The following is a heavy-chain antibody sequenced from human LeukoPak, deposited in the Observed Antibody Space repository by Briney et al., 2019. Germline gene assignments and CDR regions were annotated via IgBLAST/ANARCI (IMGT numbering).Heavy chain of an antibody. CDR2: ISPSGGDT. CDR3: ARGGTAVTTNYFDY. J-gene: IGHJ4*02. Sequence: ASVKVSCKPSGYTFTTYYLHWVRQAPGQGLEWMGVISPSGGDTTYAQRFQGRLTMTRGTSTSTVYMEVSSLRSDDTAVYYCARGGTAVTTNYFDYWGQGTLITVSS. V-gene: IGHV1-46*01. D-gene: IGHD1-1*01. CDR1: GYTFTTYY.